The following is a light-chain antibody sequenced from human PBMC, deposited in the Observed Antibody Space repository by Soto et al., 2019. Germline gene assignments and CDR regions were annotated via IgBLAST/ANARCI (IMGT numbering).Light chain of an antibody. J-gene: IGLJ1*01. CDR2: DVT. Sequence: QSALTQPASVSGSPGQSITISCTGTSSVVGGYKYVSWYQQHPDKAPKLIIYDVTNRPSGISNRFSGSKSGNTASLTISGLQAEDEAEYYCSSYTSSSSYVFGTGTKVTVL. V-gene: IGLV2-14*01. CDR3: SSYTSSSSYV. CDR1: SSVVGGYKY.